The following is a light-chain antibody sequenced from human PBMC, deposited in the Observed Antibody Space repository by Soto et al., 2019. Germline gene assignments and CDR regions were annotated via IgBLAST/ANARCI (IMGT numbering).Light chain of an antibody. Sequence: QSALTQPPSASGSPGQSVTISCTGTSSDVGGYNYVSWYQQHPGKAPKLMIYEVSKRPSGLPDRFSGSKSGNTAALTVSGLQAEDEADYYCSSYATSRDVFFGGGTKVTVL. CDR3: SSYATSRDVF. J-gene: IGLJ2*01. CDR1: SSDVGGYNY. V-gene: IGLV2-8*01. CDR2: EVS.